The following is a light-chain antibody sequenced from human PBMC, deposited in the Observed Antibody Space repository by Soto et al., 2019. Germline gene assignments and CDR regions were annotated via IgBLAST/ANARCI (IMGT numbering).Light chain of an antibody. Sequence: QSALTQPPSASGSPGQSVTISCTGSRSDVGGDDLVSWYQQHPGKAPKLMIYEVNKRPSGVPDRFSGSKSGNTASLTVSGLQAEDEADYYCSSYAGSSNVFGTGTKVTVL. CDR1: RSDVGGDDL. J-gene: IGLJ1*01. CDR2: EVN. CDR3: SSYAGSSNV. V-gene: IGLV2-8*01.